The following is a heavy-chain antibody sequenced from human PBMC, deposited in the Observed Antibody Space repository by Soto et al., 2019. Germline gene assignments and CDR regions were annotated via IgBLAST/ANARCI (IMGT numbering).Heavy chain of an antibody. Sequence: EVQLLESGGGLVQPGGSLRLSCAASGFTFSSYAMSWVRQAPGKGLEWVSAISGSGGSTYYADSVKGRFTISRDNSKNTVDLQMNSLRAEDTAVYYWAKDHDSSGWSYDAFDIWGQGTMVTVSS. J-gene: IGHJ3*02. CDR2: ISGSGGST. D-gene: IGHD6-19*01. CDR3: AKDHDSSGWSYDAFDI. CDR1: GFTFSSYA. V-gene: IGHV3-23*01.